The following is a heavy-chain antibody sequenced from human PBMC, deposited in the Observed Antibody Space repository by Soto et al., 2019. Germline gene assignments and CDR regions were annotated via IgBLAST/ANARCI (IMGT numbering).Heavy chain of an antibody. J-gene: IGHJ4*02. CDR3: ARTWNDGYFDY. Sequence: SETLSLTCTVSGGSISTYYWSWIRQPPGKGLEWIGYMYNSGSTRYNPSLQSRLTISVDTSKNQFSLKLTSVTAADTAVYYCARTWNDGYFDYWGQGILVTVSS. D-gene: IGHD1-1*01. V-gene: IGHV4-59*08. CDR1: GGSISTYY. CDR2: MYNSGST.